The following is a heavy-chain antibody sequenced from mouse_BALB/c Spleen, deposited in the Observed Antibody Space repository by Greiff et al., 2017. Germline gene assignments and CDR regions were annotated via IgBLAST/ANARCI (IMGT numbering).Heavy chain of an antibody. CDR3: AREDPSTMVTTGFAY. CDR1: GYSFTGYY. D-gene: IGHD2-2*01. V-gene: IGHV1-31*01. J-gene: IGHJ3*01. CDR2: INPYNGAT. Sequence: VQLQQSGPELVKPGASVKISCKASGYSFTGYYMHWVKQSHVKSLEWIGRINPYNGATSYNQNFKDKASLTVDKSSSTAYMELHSLTSEDSAVYYCAREDPSTMVTTGFAYWGQGTLVTGSA.